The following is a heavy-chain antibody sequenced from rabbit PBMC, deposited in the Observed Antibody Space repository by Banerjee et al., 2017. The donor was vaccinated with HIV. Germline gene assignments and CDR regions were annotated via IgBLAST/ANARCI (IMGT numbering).Heavy chain of an antibody. Sequence: QLVESGGGLVQPGGSLKLSCTASGFSFSNKAVMCWVRQAPGKGLEWIACINAITGKAVYASWAKGRFTFSKTSSTTVTLQMTSLTVADTATYFCARDLAAWNSGSYAFNLWGPGTLVTVS. CDR3: ARDLAAWNSGSYAFNL. CDR2: INAITGKA. CDR1: GFSFSNKAV. J-gene: IGHJ4*01. D-gene: IGHD1-1*01. V-gene: IGHV1S45*01.